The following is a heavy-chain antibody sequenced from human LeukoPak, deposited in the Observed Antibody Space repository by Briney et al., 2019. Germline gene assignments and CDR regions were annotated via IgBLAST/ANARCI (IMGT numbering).Heavy chain of an antibody. J-gene: IGHJ4*02. D-gene: IGHD6-19*01. Sequence: GGSLRLSCAASGFTFSNYAMHWVRQAPGTGLELVAVIWFDGTNKYYGDSVRGRFTISRDNSKNRQYLQMNSLRAEDTAVYYCAKARGSGWHDPWYLDYWGQGTLVTVSS. CDR3: AKARGSGWHDPWYLDY. CDR2: IWFDGTNK. CDR1: GFTFSNYA. V-gene: IGHV3-33*06.